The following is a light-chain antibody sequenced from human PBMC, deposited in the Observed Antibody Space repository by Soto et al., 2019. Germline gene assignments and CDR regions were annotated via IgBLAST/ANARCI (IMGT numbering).Light chain of an antibody. V-gene: IGLV2-14*01. CDR2: EVS. CDR3: SSYTSSTTLLL. CDR1: SGDVGVYNY. J-gene: IGLJ1*01. Sequence: ALTQPASVSGSPGQSITVSCTGASGDVGVYNYVSWYQQHPGKAPKLIIYEVSFRPSGVSNRFSGSKSGNTATLTISGLQAEDEADYYCSSYTSSTTLLLFGTGTKVTVL.